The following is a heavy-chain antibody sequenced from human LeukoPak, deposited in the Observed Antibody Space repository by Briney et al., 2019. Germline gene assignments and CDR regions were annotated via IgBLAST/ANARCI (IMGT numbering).Heavy chain of an antibody. CDR2: IYTTGGT. CDR3: AKFAVNYGDDGDAFDI. V-gene: IGHV4-61*02. CDR1: GGSISSGGYY. Sequence: PSQTLSLTCTVSGGSISSGGYYWSWIRQPADKGLEWIGRIYTTGGTNYNPSLRSRVTMSIDTSKNQFSLELSSVTAADTAVYYCAKFAVNYGDDGDAFDIWGQGTMVTVSS. J-gene: IGHJ3*02. D-gene: IGHD4-17*01.